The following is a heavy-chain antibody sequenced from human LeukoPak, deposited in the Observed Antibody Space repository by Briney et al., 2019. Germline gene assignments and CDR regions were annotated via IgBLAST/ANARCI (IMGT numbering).Heavy chain of an antibody. CDR3: ARRGLGAPKYAFDI. Sequence: PGGSLRLSCAASGFTFSSYGMHWVRRAPGKGLEWVSGISGSGGTTYYADSVKGRCTSSRDNSKNTLYLQMNSVRAEDTAVYYCARRGLGAPKYAFDIWGQGTMVTVSS. V-gene: IGHV3-23*01. D-gene: IGHD3-16*01. CDR1: GFTFSSYG. CDR2: ISGSGGTT. J-gene: IGHJ3*02.